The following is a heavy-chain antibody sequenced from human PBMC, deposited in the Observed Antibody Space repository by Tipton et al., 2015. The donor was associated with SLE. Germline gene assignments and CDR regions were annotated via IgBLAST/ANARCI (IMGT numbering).Heavy chain of an antibody. CDR2: VYDIEFT. J-gene: IGHJ4*02. V-gene: IGHV4-61*05. CDR3: ARGGTYHDSSGNIDY. D-gene: IGHD3-22*01. Sequence: TLSLTCTVSGGSISSTQYFWGWIRQPPGKGLEWIGYVYDIEFTNYNPSLKSRVTISLDTSKNQFSLKLSSVTAADTAVYYCARGGTYHDSSGNIDYWGQGTRVTASS. CDR1: GGSISSTQYF.